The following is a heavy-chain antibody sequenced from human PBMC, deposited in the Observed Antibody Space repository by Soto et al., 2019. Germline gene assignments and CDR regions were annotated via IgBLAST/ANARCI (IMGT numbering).Heavy chain of an antibody. D-gene: IGHD3-16*02. CDR3: TREYRAYLDV. CDR2: ISSGGSTI. CDR1: GFTFGSYE. Sequence: LRLSCAASGFTFGSYEMNWVRQAPGKGLEWVSYISSGGSTIYYADSVKGRFTISRDNAKNSLFLQVNSLRAEDTGVYYCTREYRAYLDVWGQGTTVTVSS. V-gene: IGHV3-48*03. J-gene: IGHJ6*02.